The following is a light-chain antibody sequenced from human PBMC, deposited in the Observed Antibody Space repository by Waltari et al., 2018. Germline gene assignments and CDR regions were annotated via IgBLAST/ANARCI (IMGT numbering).Light chain of an antibody. CDR2: GAS. CDR1: QSVSSN. V-gene: IGKV3-15*01. J-gene: IGKJ5*01. CDR3: QQYNNWPPV. Sequence: EIVMTQSPATLSVSPGERATLSCRASQSVSSNLAWYHQKPGQAPRLLIYGASTRATGIPARFSGSGSGTEFTLTISSLQSEDFAVYYCQQYNNWPPVFGQGTRLEIK.